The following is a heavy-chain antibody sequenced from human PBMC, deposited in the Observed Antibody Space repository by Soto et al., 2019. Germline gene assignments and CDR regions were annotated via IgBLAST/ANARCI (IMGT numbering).Heavy chain of an antibody. Sequence: PSETLSLTCTVSGGSLSSDHWSWIRQPPGKGLEWIGDIYSSGSTNYNPSLKSPVTISLDTSKNQFSLRVRSVTAADTAVYYCARLSGTYYNVGKYYYYYYMDVWGKGTTVTVSS. CDR2: IYSSGST. J-gene: IGHJ6*03. CDR1: GGSLSSDH. CDR3: ARLSGTYYNVGKYYYYYYMDV. D-gene: IGHD3-10*01. V-gene: IGHV4-59*01.